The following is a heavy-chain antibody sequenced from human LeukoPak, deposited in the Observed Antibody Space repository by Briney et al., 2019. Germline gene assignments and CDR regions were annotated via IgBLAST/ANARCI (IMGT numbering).Heavy chain of an antibody. CDR3: TTLDYYDSREYYFDY. V-gene: IGHV3-15*07. D-gene: IGHD3-22*01. Sequence: PGGSLRLSCAASGFTFSNAWMNWVRQAPGKGLEWVGRIKSKTDGGTTDYAAPVKGRFTISRDDSKNTLYLQMSSLKTEDTAVYYCTTLDYYDSREYYFDYWGQGTLVTVSS. CDR2: IKSKTDGGTT. CDR1: GFTFSNAW. J-gene: IGHJ4*02.